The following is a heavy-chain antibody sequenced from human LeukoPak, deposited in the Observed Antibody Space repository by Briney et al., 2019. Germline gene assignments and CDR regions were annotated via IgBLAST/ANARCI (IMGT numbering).Heavy chain of an antibody. Sequence: GGSLRLSCAASGFTFSSYGMHWVRQAPGKGLEWVAFIRYDGSNKYYADSVKGRFTISRDNSKNTLYLQMNSLRAEDTAVYYCAKGTGSDFWSGYYTEVDYWGQGTVVTVSS. CDR1: GFTFSSYG. CDR3: AKGTGSDFWSGYYTEVDY. CDR2: IRYDGSNK. D-gene: IGHD3-3*01. V-gene: IGHV3-30*02. J-gene: IGHJ4*02.